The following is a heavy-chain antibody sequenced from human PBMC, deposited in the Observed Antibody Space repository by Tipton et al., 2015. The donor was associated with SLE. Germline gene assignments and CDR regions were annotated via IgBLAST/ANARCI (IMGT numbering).Heavy chain of an antibody. D-gene: IGHD2-8*01. J-gene: IGHJ4*02. CDR1: GYSISSGYY. Sequence: GLVKPSETLSLTCAVSGYSISSGYYWGWIRQPPGKGLEWIGSFYHSGSTYYNPSLKSRVTISVDTSKNQFSLKLSSVTAADTAVYYCARGGDCTNGVCYPYWGQGTLVTVSP. CDR3: ARGGDCTNGVCYPY. V-gene: IGHV4-38-2*01. CDR2: FYHSGST.